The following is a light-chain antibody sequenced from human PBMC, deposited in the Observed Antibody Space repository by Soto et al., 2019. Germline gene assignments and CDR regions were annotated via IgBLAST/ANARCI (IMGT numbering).Light chain of an antibody. J-gene: IGKJ4*01. Sequence: DIQMTQSPSTLSASVGDRVTITCRASQTVSSWLAWYQQKPGKAPNLLIHRASTLKSGVPSRFSGSGSGTEFTLSISSLQPDDFATCYCQQYSSYPLSFGGGTEVEI. CDR3: QQYSSYPLS. CDR2: RAS. V-gene: IGKV1-5*03. CDR1: QTVSSW.